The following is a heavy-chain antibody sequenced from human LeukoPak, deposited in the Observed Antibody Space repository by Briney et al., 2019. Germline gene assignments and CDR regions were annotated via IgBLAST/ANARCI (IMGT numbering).Heavy chain of an antibody. V-gene: IGHV3-30-3*01. CDR1: GFTFSSYA. CDR2: ISYDGNSE. CDR3: ARDPDYGSYFDY. D-gene: IGHD4-17*01. J-gene: IGHJ4*02. Sequence: GRSLRLSCAASGFTFSSYAMHWVRQAPGKGLEWVAVISYDGNSEYYADSVQGRFTISRDNFKHTLYLQMNGLRVEDTAVYYCARDPDYGSYFDYWGQGTLATVSS.